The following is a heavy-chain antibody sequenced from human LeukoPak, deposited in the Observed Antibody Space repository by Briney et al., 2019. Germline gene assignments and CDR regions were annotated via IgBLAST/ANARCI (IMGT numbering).Heavy chain of an antibody. D-gene: IGHD2-2*02. CDR2: ISSSSTI. Sequence: GGSLRLSCAASGFTFSDYYMNWVPQAPGKGLEWVSSISSSSTIYYADSVKGRFTISRDNAKNSLYLQMNSLRAEDTAVYYCARDTGQLLYRSSYYYMDVWGKGTTVTVSS. CDR1: GFTFSDYY. CDR3: ARDTGQLLYRSSYYYMDV. V-gene: IGHV3-69-1*02. J-gene: IGHJ6*03.